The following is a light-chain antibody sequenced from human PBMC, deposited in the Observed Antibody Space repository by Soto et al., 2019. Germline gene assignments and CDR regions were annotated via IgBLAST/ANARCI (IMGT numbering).Light chain of an antibody. CDR3: CSFAGSNSCV. V-gene: IGLV2-23*01. CDR1: SSDVGTYDL. CDR2: EAT. Sequence: QSVLTQPASVSGSPGQSITISCTGTSSDVGTYDLVSWYQHHPGAAPKLMIYEATRRPSGISNRFSGSKSGNTASLTISGLQAEDEADYYCCSFAGSNSCVFGGGTKLTVL. J-gene: IGLJ3*02.